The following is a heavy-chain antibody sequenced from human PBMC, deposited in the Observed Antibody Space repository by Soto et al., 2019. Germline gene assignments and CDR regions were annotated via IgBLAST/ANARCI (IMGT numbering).Heavy chain of an antibody. J-gene: IGHJ4*01. CDR1: GFTFSSYA. CDR3: ARPPLYSSGGYFDS. V-gene: IGHV3-23*01. CDR2: VSGSGGST. D-gene: IGHD6-19*01. Sequence: GGSLRLSCAASGFTFSSYAMSWVRQAPGQGLEWVSAVSGSGGSTYYADSVKGRFTISRDNSKNTLYLQMNSLRAEDTAVYFCARPPLYSSGGYFDSWGHGTLVTVSS.